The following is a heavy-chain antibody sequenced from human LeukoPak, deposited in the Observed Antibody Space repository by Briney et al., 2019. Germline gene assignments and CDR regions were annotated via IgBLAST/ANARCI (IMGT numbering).Heavy chain of an antibody. CDR2: IIPIFATA. CDR1: GGTFSSYA. V-gene: IGHV1-69*13. Sequence: SSVKVSCKASGGTFSSYAISWVRQAPGQGLEWMGGIIPIFATANYAQNFHGRVTITADESTSTPYLELSSLRSEDRAVYYCARDIMVRGVGGGYYYYYYYMDVWGKGTTVTVS. CDR3: ARDIMVRGVGGGYYYYYYYMDV. J-gene: IGHJ6*03. D-gene: IGHD3-10*01.